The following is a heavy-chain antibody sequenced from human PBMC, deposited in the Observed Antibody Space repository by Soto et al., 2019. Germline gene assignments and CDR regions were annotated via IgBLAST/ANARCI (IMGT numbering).Heavy chain of an antibody. J-gene: IGHJ4*02. Sequence: QVQLVQSGAEVKKPGSSVKVSCKASGGTFSSYTISWVRQAPGQGLEWTGRIILIRGIANYAQKCQGRVTITADKSTSTAYMELSSLRSEDTAVYYCAIEALTKRYYFDYWGQGTLVTVSS. CDR2: IILIRGIA. D-gene: IGHD1-1*01. CDR3: AIEALTKRYYFDY. V-gene: IGHV1-69*02. CDR1: GGTFSSYT.